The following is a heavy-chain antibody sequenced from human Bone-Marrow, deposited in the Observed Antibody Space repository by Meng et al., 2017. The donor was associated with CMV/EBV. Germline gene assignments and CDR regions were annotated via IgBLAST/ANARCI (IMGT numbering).Heavy chain of an antibody. CDR3: AREAPVAVLRGYYYYGMDV. V-gene: IGHV3-7*01. Sequence: GESLKISCSASGFTFSSYWMSWVRQAPGKGLEWVANINQDGSEKYYVDSVKGRFTISKDNAKSSLYLQMNSLRAEDTAVYYCAREAPVAVLRGYYYYGMDVWGQGTTVTVSS. CDR1: GFTFSSYW. J-gene: IGHJ6*02. D-gene: IGHD6-19*01. CDR2: INQDGSEK.